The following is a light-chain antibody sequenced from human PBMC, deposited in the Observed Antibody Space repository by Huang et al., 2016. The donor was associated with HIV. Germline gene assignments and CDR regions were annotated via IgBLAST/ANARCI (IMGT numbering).Light chain of an antibody. V-gene: IGKV3-15*01. CDR2: CSS. Sequence: EIVMTQSPATLSVSPGERVTLSCMASQSVTNNLAWYQQKPGQAPRLLIYCSSTRATGFPARFSGSGSGTDFTLTISSLQSEDFCLYFCQQYSNWPPLTFGQGTRLEIK. CDR3: QQYSNWPPLT. CDR1: QSVTNN. J-gene: IGKJ5*01.